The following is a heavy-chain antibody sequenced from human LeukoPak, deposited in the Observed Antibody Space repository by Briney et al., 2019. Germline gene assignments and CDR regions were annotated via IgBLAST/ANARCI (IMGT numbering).Heavy chain of an antibody. J-gene: IGHJ4*02. CDR3: AKDRTSSPGAY. Sequence: GGSLRLSCAASGFTLSNSAMSWARPAPGKGLEWVSGISGSGGSTYYAESVKGRFTISRDNSKNTLYLQMNSLRAEDTAVYYCAKDRTSSPGAYWGQGTLVTVSS. V-gene: IGHV3-23*01. CDR2: ISGSGGST. CDR1: GFTLSNSA. D-gene: IGHD6-6*01.